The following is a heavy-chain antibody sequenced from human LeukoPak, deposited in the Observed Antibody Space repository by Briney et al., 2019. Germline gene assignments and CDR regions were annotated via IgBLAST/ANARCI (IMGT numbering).Heavy chain of an antibody. Sequence: GASVKVSCKVSGYTLTELSMHWVRQAPGKGLEWMGGFDPEDGETIYAQKFQGRVTMTEDTSTDTAYMELSSLRSEDTAVYYCASLAHQYYGMDVWGQGTTVTVSS. V-gene: IGHV1-24*01. J-gene: IGHJ6*02. CDR3: ASLAHQYYGMDV. CDR1: GYTLTELS. CDR2: FDPEDGET.